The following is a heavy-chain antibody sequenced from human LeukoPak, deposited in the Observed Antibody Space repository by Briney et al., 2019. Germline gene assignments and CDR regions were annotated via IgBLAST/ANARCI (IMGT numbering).Heavy chain of an antibody. Sequence: ASVKVSCEASGYTFTSYDINWVRQATGQGLEWMGWMNPNSGNTGYAQKFQGRVTMTRNTSISTAYMELSSLRSDDTAVYYCARGKIRYCSGGSCYSSDHWGQGTLVTVSS. V-gene: IGHV1-8*01. J-gene: IGHJ4*02. CDR1: GYTFTSYD. CDR3: ARGKIRYCSGGSCYSSDH. CDR2: MNPNSGNT. D-gene: IGHD2-15*01.